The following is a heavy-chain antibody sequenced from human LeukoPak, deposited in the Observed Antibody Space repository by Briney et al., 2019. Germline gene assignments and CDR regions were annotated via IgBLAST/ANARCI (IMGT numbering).Heavy chain of an antibody. V-gene: IGHV1-18*01. CDR2: ISAYNGNT. CDR1: GYTFTSYG. Sequence: ASVKVSCKASGYTFTSYGISWVRQAPGQGLEWMGWISAYNGNTNYAQKLQGRVTMTTDTSTDTAYMELSSLRSEDTAVYYCATGSWSGSRMAVAFDIWGQGTMVTVSS. D-gene: IGHD3-3*01. CDR3: ATGSWSGSRMAVAFDI. J-gene: IGHJ3*02.